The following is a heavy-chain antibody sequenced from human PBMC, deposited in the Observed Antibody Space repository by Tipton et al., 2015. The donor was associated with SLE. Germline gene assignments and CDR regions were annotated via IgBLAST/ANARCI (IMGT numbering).Heavy chain of an antibody. V-gene: IGHV3-21*04. D-gene: IGHD1-7*01. Sequence: SLRLSCAASGFTFSSYSMNWVRQAPGKGLEWVSSISSSSSYIYYADSVKGRFTISRGNAKNSLYLQMNSLRAEDTALYYCARDVTGTTALYFDLWGRGTLVTVSS. J-gene: IGHJ2*01. CDR2: ISSSSSYI. CDR3: ARDVTGTTALYFDL. CDR1: GFTFSSYS.